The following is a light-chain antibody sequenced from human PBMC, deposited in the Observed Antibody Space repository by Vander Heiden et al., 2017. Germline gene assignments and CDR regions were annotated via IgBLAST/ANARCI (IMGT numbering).Light chain of an antibody. V-gene: IGLV2-14*03. CDR3: SSYATSSTQV. J-gene: IGLJ1*01. Sequence: QSSLPQPASVSGTHGQSLTSSCAGTTRDAATDNYVPWYHQHPGNAPNLVIYDVTNRPAGVSNRFSGAKSGNTASLTISGLQPEDEADYYCSSYATSSTQVFGTGTKVTVL. CDR1: TRDAATDNY. CDR2: DVT.